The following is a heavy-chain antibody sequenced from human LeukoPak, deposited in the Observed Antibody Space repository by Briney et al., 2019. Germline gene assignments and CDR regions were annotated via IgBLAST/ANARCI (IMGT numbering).Heavy chain of an antibody. CDR1: GGTFSSYA. CDR2: IIPIFGTA. CDR3: ASSGSYGVWYFDY. J-gene: IGHJ4*02. D-gene: IGHD1-26*01. Sequence: SVKVSCKASGGTFSSYAISWVRQAPGQGLEWMGGIIPIFGTADYAQKFQGRVTITTDESTSTAYMELSSLRSEDTAVYYCASSGSYGVWYFDYWGQGTLVTVSS. V-gene: IGHV1-69*05.